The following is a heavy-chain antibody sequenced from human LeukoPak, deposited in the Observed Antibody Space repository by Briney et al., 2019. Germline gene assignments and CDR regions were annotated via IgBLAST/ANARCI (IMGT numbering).Heavy chain of an antibody. D-gene: IGHD3-22*01. J-gene: IGHJ4*02. Sequence: SETLSLTCTVSSGSISSYYWSWIRQPAGKGLEWIGRIYTGGSTNYNPSLKSRVTISIDMSRNQFSLKLSSVTAADTAVYYCARGSVAMIDYWGQGTLVTVSS. CDR2: IYTGGST. CDR3: ARGSVAMIDY. CDR1: SGSISSYY. V-gene: IGHV4-4*07.